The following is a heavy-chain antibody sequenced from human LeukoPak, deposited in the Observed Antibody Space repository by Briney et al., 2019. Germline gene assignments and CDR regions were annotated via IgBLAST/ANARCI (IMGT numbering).Heavy chain of an antibody. D-gene: IGHD4-23*01. CDR2: ISYGGSNK. CDR1: GFTFSSYA. CDR3: ARALRDYGGWFDP. V-gene: IGHV3-30-3*01. J-gene: IGHJ5*02. Sequence: PGGSLRLSCAAFGFTFSSYAMHWVRQAPGKGMEWVAVISYGGSNKYYADSVKGRFTISRDNSKNTLYLQMNSLRAEDTAVYYCARALRDYGGWFDPWGQGTLVTVSS.